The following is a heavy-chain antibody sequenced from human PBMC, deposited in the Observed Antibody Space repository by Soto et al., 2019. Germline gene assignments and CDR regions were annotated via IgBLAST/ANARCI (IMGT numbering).Heavy chain of an antibody. Sequence: QVQLQESGPGLVKPSPTLSLTCTVSGGSISSGGYYWSWIRQHPGKGLELIGYIYYSGSTYYNPSLKSRVTISVDTSKNQFSLKLSSVTAADTAVYYCARVFHYDFWSGYVNWFDPWGQGTLVTVSS. J-gene: IGHJ5*02. CDR1: GGSISSGGYY. CDR3: ARVFHYDFWSGYVNWFDP. CDR2: IYYSGST. D-gene: IGHD3-3*01. V-gene: IGHV4-31*03.